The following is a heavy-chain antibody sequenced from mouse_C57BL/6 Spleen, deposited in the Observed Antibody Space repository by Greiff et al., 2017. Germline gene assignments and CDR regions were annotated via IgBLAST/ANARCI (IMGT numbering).Heavy chain of an antibody. J-gene: IGHJ3*01. D-gene: IGHD1-1*01. CDR3: AIPLITTVVGGAY. CDR2: IYPRSGNT. V-gene: IGHV1-81*01. CDR1: GYTFTSYG. Sequence: QVQLQQSGAELARPGASVKLSCKASGYTFTSYGISWVKQRTGQGLEWIGEIYPRSGNTYYNEKFKGKATLTADKSSSTAYMELRSLTSEDSAVYFCAIPLITTVVGGAYWGQGTLVTVSA.